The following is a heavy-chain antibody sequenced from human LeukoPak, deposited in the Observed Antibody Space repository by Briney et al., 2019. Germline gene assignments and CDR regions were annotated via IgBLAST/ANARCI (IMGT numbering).Heavy chain of an antibody. CDR2: INTDGRTT. V-gene: IGHV3-74*01. CDR1: GFTFNNYW. CDR3: ARGFDCSSTSCSPDY. D-gene: IGHD2-2*01. J-gene: IGHJ4*02. Sequence: GGSLRLSCAASGFTFNNYWIHWVRQAPGKGLVWVSRINTDGRTTTYADSVKGRFTISRDNAKNSLYLQMNSLRAEDTAVYYCARGFDCSSTSCSPDYWGQGTLVTVSS.